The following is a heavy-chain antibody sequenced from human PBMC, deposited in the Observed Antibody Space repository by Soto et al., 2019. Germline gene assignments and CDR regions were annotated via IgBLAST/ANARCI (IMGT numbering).Heavy chain of an antibody. V-gene: IGHV4-31*03. CDR1: GDSISSGGYY. CDR3: ARSGYSYGPNPLLY. CDR2: IYYSGST. J-gene: IGHJ4*02. Sequence: QVQLQESCPGLVKPSQTLSLTCTVSGDSISSGGYYWSWIRQHPGKGLEWIGYIYYSGSTYYNPSLKSRVTISVDTSKNQFSLKLSSVTAADTAVYYCARSGYSYGPNPLLYWGQGTLVTVSS. D-gene: IGHD5-18*01.